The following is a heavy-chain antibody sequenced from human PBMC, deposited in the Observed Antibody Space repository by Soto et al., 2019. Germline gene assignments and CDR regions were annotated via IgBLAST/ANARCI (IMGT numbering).Heavy chain of an antibody. V-gene: IGHV1-18*01. CDR3: ASSSTAAAGPCDY. J-gene: IGHJ4*02. Sequence: QVQLVQSGDEVKQPGASVKVSCKASGSTITAYGISWVRQAPGQGLEWMAWISSHNGNTYYAQNLQGRVTMTTDTSTSTAYMELRSLRSDDTAVYYCASSSTAAAGPCDYWGQGALVTVSS. CDR1: GSTITAYG. D-gene: IGHD6-13*01. CDR2: ISSHNGNT.